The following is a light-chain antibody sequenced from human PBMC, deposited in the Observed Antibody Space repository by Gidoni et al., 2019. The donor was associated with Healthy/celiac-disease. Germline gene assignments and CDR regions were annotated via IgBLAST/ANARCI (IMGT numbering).Light chain of an antibody. CDR3: QQRSNS. Sequence: EIVLTQSPAPLSLSPGERATLSCRASQSVSSYLAWYQQKPGQAPRLLIYDASNRATGIPARFSGSGSGTDFTLTISSLEPEDFAVYYCQQRSNSFGGGTKVEIK. J-gene: IGKJ4*01. V-gene: IGKV3-11*01. CDR1: QSVSSY. CDR2: DAS.